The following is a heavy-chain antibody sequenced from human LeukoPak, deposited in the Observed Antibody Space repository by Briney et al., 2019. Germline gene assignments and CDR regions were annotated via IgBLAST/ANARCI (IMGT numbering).Heavy chain of an antibody. CDR2: ISDSDGST. CDR1: GFTFSNYA. CDR3: AKDSGHRYFDY. J-gene: IGHJ4*02. D-gene: IGHD2-15*01. Sequence: PGGSLRLSCAASGFTFSNYAMTWVRQAPGKGLEWVSTISDSDGSTYYADSVRGRFTISRDNSKNTLYLQTHSLRAEDTAVYYCAKDSGHRYFDYWGQGTLVTVSS. V-gene: IGHV3-23*01.